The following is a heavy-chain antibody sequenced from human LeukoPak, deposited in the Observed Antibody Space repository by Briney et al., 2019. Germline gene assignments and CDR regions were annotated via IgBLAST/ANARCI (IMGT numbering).Heavy chain of an antibody. CDR3: TTRSPARYCSDGACYSSADY. CDR2: IKSKVDGGTP. Sequence: PGGSLRLSCAGSGFTFNNYAMSWVRRAPRKGLEWVGHIKSKVDGGTPDYVAPVKGRFTISRDDSRNTLYLQMSSLNTEDTAVYYCTTRSPARYCSDGACYSSADYWGQGTLVTVSS. CDR1: GFTFNNYA. D-gene: IGHD2-15*01. V-gene: IGHV3-15*01. J-gene: IGHJ4*02.